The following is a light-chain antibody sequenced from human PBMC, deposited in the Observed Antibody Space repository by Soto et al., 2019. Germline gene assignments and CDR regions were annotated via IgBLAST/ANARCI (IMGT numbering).Light chain of an antibody. CDR3: QPYNNWPRT. V-gene: IGKV3-15*01. CDR2: GAS. CDR1: QSVSSN. J-gene: IGKJ1*01. Sequence: EIVMTQSPATLSVSPGERATLSCRASQSVSSNLPWYQQKPGQAPRLLIYGASTRATGIPARFSGSGSGTEFTLTISSLQSEDFAVYYCQPYNNWPRTFGQGTKV.